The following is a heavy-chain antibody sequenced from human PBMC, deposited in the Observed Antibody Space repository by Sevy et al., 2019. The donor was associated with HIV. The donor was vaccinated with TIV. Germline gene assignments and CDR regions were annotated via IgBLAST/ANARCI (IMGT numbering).Heavy chain of an antibody. CDR2: VYYTGGT. CDR1: GGAINSDH. V-gene: IGHV4-59*08. Sequence: SETLSLTCTVSGGAINSDHWNWIRQPPGKGLEWIGYVYYTGGTNYNPSLKNGVTISVDRTKNQFSLKLTSVTAAETAVYYCARRNDFDIWGQGTMVTVSS. CDR3: ARRNDFDI. J-gene: IGHJ3*02.